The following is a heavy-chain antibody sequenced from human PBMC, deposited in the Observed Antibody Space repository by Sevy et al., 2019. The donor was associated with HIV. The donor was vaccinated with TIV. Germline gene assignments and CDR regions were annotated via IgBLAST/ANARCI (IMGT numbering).Heavy chain of an antibody. CDR3: ARGAYSNYEGAYYYYYYGMDV. J-gene: IGHJ6*02. CDR1: GGSFSGYY. D-gene: IGHD4-4*01. V-gene: IGHV4-34*01. CDR2: INHSGST. Sequence: SDTLSLTCAVYGGSFSGYYWSWIRQPPGKGLEWIGEINHSGSTNYNPSLKSRVTISVDTSKNQFSLKLSSVTAADTAVYYCARGAYSNYEGAYYYYYYGMDVWGQGTTVTVSS.